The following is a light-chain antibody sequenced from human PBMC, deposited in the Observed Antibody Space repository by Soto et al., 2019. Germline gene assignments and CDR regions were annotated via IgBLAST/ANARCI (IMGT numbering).Light chain of an antibody. V-gene: IGLV2-14*01. Sequence: QSALTQPASVSGSPGQSITISCTGTSSDVGGYNYVSWYQQHPGKDPKLMMYDVSNRPSGVSNRFSGSKSGNTASLAISGVQAEEEADYYCCSYTRSSSLLDVFGTGTKLTVL. J-gene: IGLJ1*01. CDR3: CSYTRSSSLLDV. CDR1: SSDVGGYNY. CDR2: DVS.